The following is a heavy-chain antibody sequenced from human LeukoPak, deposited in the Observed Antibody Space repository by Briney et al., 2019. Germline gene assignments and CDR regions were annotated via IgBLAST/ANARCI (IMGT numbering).Heavy chain of an antibody. J-gene: IGHJ5*02. CDR1: GYTFTSFW. D-gene: IGHD6-13*01. Sequence: ASVKVSCKASGYTFTSFWIQWVRQAPGQGLEWMGLINPSDGSTTYTHRFQGRVTVTRDTSTSTVYMDLSSLRSEGTAVYYCARAPRDSSTMLDRWGQGTLVTVSS. V-gene: IGHV1-46*01. CDR2: INPSDGST. CDR3: ARAPRDSSTMLDR.